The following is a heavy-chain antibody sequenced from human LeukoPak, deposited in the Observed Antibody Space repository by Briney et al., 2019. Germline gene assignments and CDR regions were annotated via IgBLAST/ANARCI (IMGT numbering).Heavy chain of an antibody. V-gene: IGHV3-74*01. D-gene: IGHD3-16*01. J-gene: IGHJ5*02. Sequence: HPGGSLRLSCAASGFTFSSYWMHWVRQAPGKGLVWVSRINNDGDSRSYADSVKGRFTISRDNSKNTVYLQMHSLSPEDTAVYYCASDGGVDGFDPWGQGTLVTVSS. CDR2: INNDGDSR. CDR1: GFTFSSYW. CDR3: ASDGGVDGFDP.